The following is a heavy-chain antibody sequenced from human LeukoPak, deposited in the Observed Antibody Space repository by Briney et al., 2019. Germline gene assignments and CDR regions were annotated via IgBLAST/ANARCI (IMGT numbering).Heavy chain of an antibody. CDR2: IYSGGIT. J-gene: IGHJ4*02. CDR3: ARGSADYYDSSAYYYVFDY. Sequence: PGGFLRLSCAASGFDVSDNYMSWVRQAQGKGLEWVSVIYSGGITYYADSVKGRFFISRDSSKNTLYLQMNSLRAEDTAVYYCARGSADYYDSSAYYYVFDYWGQGTLVTVSS. V-gene: IGHV3-53*01. D-gene: IGHD3-22*01. CDR1: GFDVSDNY.